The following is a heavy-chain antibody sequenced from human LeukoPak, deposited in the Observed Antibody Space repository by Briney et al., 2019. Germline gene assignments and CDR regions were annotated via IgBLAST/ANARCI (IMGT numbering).Heavy chain of an antibody. CDR1: GFTFGDYA. CDR2: IRSITYGGTT. D-gene: IGHD3-16*01. J-gene: IGHJ6*02. Sequence: GGSLRLSCTASGFTFGDYAMSWFRQAPGKGLEWVSFIRSITYGGTTQYAASVKGRFTISRDNSKNTLYLQMNSLRAEDTAVYYCARPGLGTATGGMDVWGQGTTVIVSS. CDR3: ARPGLGTATGGMDV. V-gene: IGHV3-49*03.